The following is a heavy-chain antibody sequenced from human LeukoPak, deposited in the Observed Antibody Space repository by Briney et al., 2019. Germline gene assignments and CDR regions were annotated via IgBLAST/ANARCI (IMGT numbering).Heavy chain of an antibody. CDR2: LYPGDSDT. Sequence: GESLKISCKGSGYIFTNYWIGWVRQMPGKGLEWMGILYPGDSDTRYSPSFQGQVTISADKSISTAYLQWSSLKASDTAMYYCARKSSGWPGDFNYWGQGTLVTVSS. J-gene: IGHJ4*02. CDR3: ARKSSGWPGDFNY. V-gene: IGHV5-51*01. D-gene: IGHD6-25*01. CDR1: GYIFTNYW.